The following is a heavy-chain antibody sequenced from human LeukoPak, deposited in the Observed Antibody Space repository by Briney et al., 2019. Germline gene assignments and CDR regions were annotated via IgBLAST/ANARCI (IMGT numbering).Heavy chain of an antibody. J-gene: IGHJ3*02. V-gene: IGHV4-38-2*02. Sequence: SETLSLTCTVSGYSISSGYYWGWIRQPPGKGLEWIGSIYHSGSTYYNPSLKSRVTISVDTSKGQLSLKLTSVTAADTAVYYCALRGLYCSASTCGGALHIWGQGTMVTVSS. CDR3: ALRGLYCSASTCGGALHI. CDR1: GYSISSGYY. CDR2: IYHSGST. D-gene: IGHD2-15*01.